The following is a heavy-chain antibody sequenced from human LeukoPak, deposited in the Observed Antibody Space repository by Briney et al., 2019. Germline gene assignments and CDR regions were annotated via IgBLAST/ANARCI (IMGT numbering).Heavy chain of an antibody. D-gene: IGHD6-19*01. CDR3: ARPLAVGGYWYFDH. J-gene: IGHJ2*01. CDR1: GFTFSNYW. V-gene: IGHV3-7*01. CDR2: IKIDGSDK. Sequence: GGSQRLSCADSGFTFSNYWMTWIRQAPGRGPEWVANIKIDGSDKYYLESVKGRFTISRDNAKNALYLQMNSLRAEDTALYYCARPLAVGGYWYFDHWGRGTLVTVSS.